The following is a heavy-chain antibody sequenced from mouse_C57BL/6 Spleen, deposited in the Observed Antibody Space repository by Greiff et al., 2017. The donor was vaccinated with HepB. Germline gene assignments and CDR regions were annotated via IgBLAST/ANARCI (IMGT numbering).Heavy chain of an antibody. CDR2: IDPSDSET. Sequence: QVHVKQPGAELVRPGSSVKLSCKASGYTFTSYWMHWVKQRPIQGLEWIGNIDPSDSETHYNQKFKDKATLTVDKSSSTAYMQLSSLTSEDSAVYYCARSGGSDWDYWGQGTTLTVSS. CDR1: GYTFTSYW. V-gene: IGHV1-52*01. CDR3: ARSGGSDWDY. D-gene: IGHD3-1*01. J-gene: IGHJ2*01.